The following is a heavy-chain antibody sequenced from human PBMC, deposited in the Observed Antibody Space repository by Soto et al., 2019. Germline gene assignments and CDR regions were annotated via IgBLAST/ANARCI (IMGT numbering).Heavy chain of an antibody. D-gene: IGHD6-19*01. V-gene: IGHV4-34*01. J-gene: IGHJ4*02. CDR2: INHSGST. Sequence: SETLSLTCAVYGGSFSGYYWSWIRQPPGKGLEWIGEINHSGSTNYNPSLKSRVTISVDTSKNQFSLKLSSVTAADTAVYYCARGLMALLAVDGDYWGQGTLVTVSS. CDR3: ARGLMALLAVDGDY. CDR1: GGSFSGYY.